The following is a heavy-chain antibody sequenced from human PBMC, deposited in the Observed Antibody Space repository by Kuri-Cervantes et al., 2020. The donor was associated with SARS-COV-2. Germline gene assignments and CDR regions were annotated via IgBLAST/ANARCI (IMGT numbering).Heavy chain of an antibody. CDR1: GYSFTSYW. Sequence: GGSLRLSCKGSGYSFTSYWIGWVRQMPGKGLEWMGIIYPGDSDTRYSTSFQGQVTISADKSISTAYLQWSSLKASDTAMYYCARTSGQRAFDYWGQGTLVTVSS. CDR3: ARTSGQRAFDY. J-gene: IGHJ4*02. V-gene: IGHV5-51*01. CDR2: IYPGDSDT. D-gene: IGHD3-3*01.